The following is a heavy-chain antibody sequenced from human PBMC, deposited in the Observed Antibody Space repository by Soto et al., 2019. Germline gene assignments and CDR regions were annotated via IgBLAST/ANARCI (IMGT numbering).Heavy chain of an antibody. V-gene: IGHV3-33*01. CDR1: GFTFSSYG. D-gene: IGHD6-19*01. J-gene: IGHJ4*02. CDR3: ARDMRSGWNFDY. Sequence: GGSLRLSCAASGFTFSSYGIHWVRQAPGKGLEWVAVIWYDGSNKYYADSVKGRFTISRDNSKNTLYLQMNSLRAEDTAVYYCARDMRSGWNFDYWGQGTLVTVSS. CDR2: IWYDGSNK.